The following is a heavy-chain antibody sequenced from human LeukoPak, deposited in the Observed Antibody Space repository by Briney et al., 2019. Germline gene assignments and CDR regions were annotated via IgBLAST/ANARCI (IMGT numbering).Heavy chain of an antibody. CDR2: ISSSGDTI. CDR1: GFTFSSYE. V-gene: IGHV3-48*03. D-gene: IGHD3-10*01. Sequence: GGSLRLSCAASGFTFSSYEMNWVRQAPGKGLEWVSYISSSGDTIYYADSVKGRFTISRDNAKNSLYLQMNSLRAEDTAVYYCARDDGSGSYYCDYWGQGTLVTVSS. J-gene: IGHJ4*02. CDR3: ARDDGSGSYYCDY.